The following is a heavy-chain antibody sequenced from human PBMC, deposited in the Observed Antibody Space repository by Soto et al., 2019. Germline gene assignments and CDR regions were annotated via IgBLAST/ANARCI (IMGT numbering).Heavy chain of an antibody. J-gene: IGHJ4*02. Sequence: GGSLRLSCAASGFTFSSYGMHWVRQAPGKGLEWVAIIRNDGTNKYYADSVKGRFTISRDNSNNTLYLQMHGLRAEDTAVYYCAGDCSGTTCLSFWGQGTLVTVSS. CDR2: IRNDGTNK. CDR1: GFTFSSYG. CDR3: AGDCSGTTCLSF. D-gene: IGHD2-2*01. V-gene: IGHV3-33*01.